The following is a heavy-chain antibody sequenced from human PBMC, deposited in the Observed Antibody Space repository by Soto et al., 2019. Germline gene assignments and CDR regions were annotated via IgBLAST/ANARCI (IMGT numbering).Heavy chain of an antibody. CDR3: ARDYESNGHRWFDP. Sequence: GGSLRLSCAASGFTFSSYSMNWVRQAPGKGLEWVSSISSSSSYIYYADSVKGRFTISRGNAKNSLYLQMNSLRAEDTAVYYCARDYESNGHRWFDPSGQARLFTVLS. CDR2: ISSSSSYI. V-gene: IGHV3-21*01. J-gene: IGHJ5*02. D-gene: IGHD3-16*01. CDR1: GFTFSSYS.